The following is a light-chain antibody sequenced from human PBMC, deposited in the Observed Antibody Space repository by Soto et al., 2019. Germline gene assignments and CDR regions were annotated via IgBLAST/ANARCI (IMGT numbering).Light chain of an antibody. Sequence: DIQMTQSPSTLSASVGDRVTITCRASQSISSWLAWYQQKPVKAPKLLIYDASSLESGFPSRFSGIEFGTEFTHANNSLNPYDFATYDCQQYNSNPYTYGQGTKLEIK. V-gene: IGKV1-5*01. CDR2: DAS. J-gene: IGKJ2*01. CDR1: QSISSW. CDR3: QQYNSNPYT.